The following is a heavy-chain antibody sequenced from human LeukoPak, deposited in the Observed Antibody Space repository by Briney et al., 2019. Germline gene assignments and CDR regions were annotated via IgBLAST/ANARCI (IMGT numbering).Heavy chain of an antibody. CDR3: ASYRMITFGTHAFDI. Sequence: GGSLRLSCAAPGFTFSSYGMHWVRQAPGKGLEWVAFIRYDGSNKYYADSVKGRFAISRDNSKNTLYLQMNSLRAEDTAVYYCASYRMITFGTHAFDIWGQGTMVTVSS. CDR2: IRYDGSNK. D-gene: IGHD3-16*01. CDR1: GFTFSSYG. V-gene: IGHV3-30*02. J-gene: IGHJ3*02.